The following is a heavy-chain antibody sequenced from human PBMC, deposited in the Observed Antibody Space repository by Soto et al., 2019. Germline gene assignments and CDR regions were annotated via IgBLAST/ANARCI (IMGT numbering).Heavy chain of an antibody. V-gene: IGHV3-23*01. CDR3: AKAAMYSSPFDS. Sequence: EVQLLEAGGGLVQPGASLRLSCTASGFIFSNFAMTWVRQAPGRGLERVAKIAGGGGSTFYADSVKGRFTISRDNSKNTLYLQMDSLRDEDTAVYYCAKAAMYSSPFDSWGQGALVTVSS. CDR1: GFIFSNFA. CDR2: IAGGGGST. J-gene: IGHJ4*02. D-gene: IGHD2-2*01.